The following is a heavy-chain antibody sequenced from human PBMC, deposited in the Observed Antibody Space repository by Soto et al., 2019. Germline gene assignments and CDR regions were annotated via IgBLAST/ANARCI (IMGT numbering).Heavy chain of an antibody. CDR1: GGSISSSSYY. J-gene: IGHJ3*02. CDR2: IYYSGST. CDR3: ARHWRPAAFHDAFDI. V-gene: IGHV4-39*01. D-gene: IGHD2-2*01. Sequence: SETLSLTCTVSGGSISSSSYYWGWIRQPPGKGLEWIGSIYYSGSTYYNPSLKSRVTISVDTSKNQFSLKLSSVTAADTAVYYCARHWRPAAFHDAFDIWGQGTMVTVSS.